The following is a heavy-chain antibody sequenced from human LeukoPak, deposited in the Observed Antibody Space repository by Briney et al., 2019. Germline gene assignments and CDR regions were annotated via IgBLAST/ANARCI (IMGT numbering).Heavy chain of an antibody. CDR2: ISAYNGNT. CDR1: GYTFTSYG. D-gene: IGHD3-10*01. J-gene: IGHJ4*02. Sequence: GASVKVSCKASGYTFTSYGISWVRQAPGQGLEWMGWISAYNGNTNYAQKLQGRVTMTTDTSTSTAYMELRSLRSDDTAVYYCARDSSATRITMVRGVGVDYWGQGTLVTVSS. V-gene: IGHV1-18*01. CDR3: ARDSSATRITMVRGVGVDY.